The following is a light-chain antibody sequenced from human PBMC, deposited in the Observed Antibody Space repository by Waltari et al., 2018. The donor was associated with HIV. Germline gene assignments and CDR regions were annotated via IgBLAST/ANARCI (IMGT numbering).Light chain of an antibody. CDR1: SPNIGSNN. CDR2: SNN. J-gene: IGLJ3*02. CDR3: AAWDDSLNGWV. V-gene: IGLV1-44*01. Sequence: HSVLPQPPSASGTPGQRVTISSSGSSPNIGSNNVSWYQQLQGTAPKLFIYSNNQRPSGVPDRFSGSKSGTSASLAISGLQSEDEADYYCAAWDDSLNGWVFGGGTKLTVV.